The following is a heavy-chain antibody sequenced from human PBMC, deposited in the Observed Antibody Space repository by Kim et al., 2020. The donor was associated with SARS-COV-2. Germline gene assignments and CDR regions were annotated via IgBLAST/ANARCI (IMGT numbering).Heavy chain of an antibody. CDR2: ISYDGSNK. Sequence: GGSLRLSCAASGFTFSSNAMHWVRQAPGKGLEWVAVISYDGSNKYYADSVKGRFTISRDNSKNTLYLQMNSLRAEDTAVYYCASGAGGDFWSGFADYWGQGTLVTVSS. CDR1: GFTFSSNA. CDR3: ASGAGGDFWSGFADY. J-gene: IGHJ4*02. V-gene: IGHV3-30*04. D-gene: IGHD3-3*01.